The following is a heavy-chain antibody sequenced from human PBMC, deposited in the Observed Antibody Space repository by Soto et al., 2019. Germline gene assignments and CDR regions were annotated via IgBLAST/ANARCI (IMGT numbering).Heavy chain of an antibody. J-gene: IGHJ4*02. CDR3: AKGLVRGYTYGFHFFDY. D-gene: IGHD5-18*01. V-gene: IGHV3-23*01. CDR2: ISGNGDSI. Sequence: GGSLRLSCSASGFIFSNYAMSWVRQAPGKGLDWVASISGNGDSIFYADSVKGRFIISRDNSKNTLYVQVNRLRAEDTAVYYCAKGLVRGYTYGFHFFDYWGQGTLVTVSS. CDR1: GFIFSNYA.